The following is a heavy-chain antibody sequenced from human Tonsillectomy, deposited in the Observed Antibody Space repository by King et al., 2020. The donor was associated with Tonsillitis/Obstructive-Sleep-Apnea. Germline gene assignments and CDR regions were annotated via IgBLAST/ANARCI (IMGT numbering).Heavy chain of an antibody. CDR1: RFTFSSYW. CDR3: ARGYPDGFDI. J-gene: IGHJ3*02. D-gene: IGHD2-2*02. Sequence: VQLVESGGGLVQPGGSLRLSCGASRFTFSSYWMSWVRLAPGKGLEWVANIQQDGSEKYYVDSVKGRFTISRDNAKNSLYLQMNSLRAEDTAVYYCARGYPDGFDIWGQGTMVTVSS. V-gene: IGHV3-7*03. CDR2: IQQDGSEK.